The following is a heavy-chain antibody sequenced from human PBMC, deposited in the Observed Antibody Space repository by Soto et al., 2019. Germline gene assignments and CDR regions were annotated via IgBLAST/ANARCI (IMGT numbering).Heavy chain of an antibody. D-gene: IGHD1-26*01. CDR3: ARTVGAAYYFDF. J-gene: IGHJ4*02. CDR1: GDSMSKYY. Sequence: SETLSLTCTVSGDSMSKYYWSWIRQPAGKGLEWIGRIYTSGSTNYNPSLKSRVNMSIDTSNNHFSLNLKSVTAADAAVYYCARTVGAAYYFDFWGLGALVTVSS. V-gene: IGHV4-4*07. CDR2: IYTSGST.